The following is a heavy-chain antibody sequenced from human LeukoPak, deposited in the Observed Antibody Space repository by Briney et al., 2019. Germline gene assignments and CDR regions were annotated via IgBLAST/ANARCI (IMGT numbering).Heavy chain of an antibody. CDR3: ARVRITIFGVVIRGHYYYMDV. V-gene: IGHV4-4*07. CDR2: IYTSGST. D-gene: IGHD3-3*01. Sequence: SETLSLTCTVSGGSISSYYWSWIRQPAEKGLEWIGRIYTSGSTNYNPSLKSRVTMSVDTSKNQFSLKLSSVTAADTAVYYCARVRITIFGVVIRGHYYYMDVWGKGTTVTVSS. CDR1: GGSISSYY. J-gene: IGHJ6*03.